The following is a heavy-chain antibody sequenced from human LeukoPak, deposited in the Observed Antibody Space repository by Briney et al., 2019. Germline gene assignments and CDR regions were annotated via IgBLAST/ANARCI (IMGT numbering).Heavy chain of an antibody. CDR2: IYTSGST. Sequence: PSQTLSLTCTVSGGSISSGSYYWTWLRQPAGKGLEWVGRIYTSGSTNYIPFLKSRVTISLDTSKNQFSLKLTSVTAADTAVYYCARGGYSDSSGSRDAFAIWGQGTMVTVSS. J-gene: IGHJ3*02. D-gene: IGHD3-22*01. CDR1: GGSISSGSYY. CDR3: ARGGYSDSSGSRDAFAI. V-gene: IGHV4-61*02.